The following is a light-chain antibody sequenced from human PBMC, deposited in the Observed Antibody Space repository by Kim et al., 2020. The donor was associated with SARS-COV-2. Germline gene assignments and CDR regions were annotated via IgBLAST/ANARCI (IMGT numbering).Light chain of an antibody. CDR1: SLKIYY. CDR2: GEN. Sequence: SSELTQDPAVSVALGQTVRITCQGDSLKIYYANWYQQKPGQAPVGVLYGENYRPSGIPDRFSGSTSGNTDSLIITGAQAEDEAVYSCNPRDSGGNLWIFG. CDR3: NPRDSGGNLWI. V-gene: IGLV3-19*01. J-gene: IGLJ3*02.